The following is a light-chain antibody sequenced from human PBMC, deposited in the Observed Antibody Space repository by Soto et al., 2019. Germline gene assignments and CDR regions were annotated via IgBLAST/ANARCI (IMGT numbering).Light chain of an antibody. CDR3: QTWGTGIHV. Sequence: QAVVTQSPSASASLGASVTLTCTLSSGHSNYAIAWHQQQPEKGPRYLMKFNSDGSHSKGDGIPDRFSGSSSGAEHYLTISSLQSEDEADYYCQTWGTGIHVFGTGTKLTVL. V-gene: IGLV4-69*01. CDR2: FNSDGSH. CDR1: SGHSNYA. J-gene: IGLJ1*01.